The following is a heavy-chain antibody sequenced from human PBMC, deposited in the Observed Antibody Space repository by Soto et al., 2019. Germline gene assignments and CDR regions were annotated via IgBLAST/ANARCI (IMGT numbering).Heavy chain of an antibody. CDR2: IIPIFGTA. CDR1: GGTFSSYA. Sequence: QVQLVQSGAEVKKPGSSVKVSCKASGGTFSSYAISWVRQAPGQGLEWMGGIIPIFGTANYAQKFQGRVTITADESTSTAYMELSSLRSEDTAVYYCASGEDSSSSGDYYYYGMDVWGQGTTVTVSS. D-gene: IGHD6-6*01. V-gene: IGHV1-69*01. J-gene: IGHJ6*02. CDR3: ASGEDSSSSGDYYYYGMDV.